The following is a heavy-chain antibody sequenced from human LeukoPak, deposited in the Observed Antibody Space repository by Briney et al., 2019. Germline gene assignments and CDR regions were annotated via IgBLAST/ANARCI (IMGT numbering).Heavy chain of an antibody. CDR3: ARGGPYHGWDY. D-gene: IGHD2-15*01. Sequence: ASVKISCKACGYTFSSYYMRWARQAPGQGLEWVGRIDPNDGSTIYARNLQGRVTMTSDTSTSTVYMELSSLRSEDTAVYYCARGGPYHGWDYWGQGTLVTVSS. V-gene: IGHV1-46*01. J-gene: IGHJ4*02. CDR2: IDPNDGST. CDR1: GYTFSSYY.